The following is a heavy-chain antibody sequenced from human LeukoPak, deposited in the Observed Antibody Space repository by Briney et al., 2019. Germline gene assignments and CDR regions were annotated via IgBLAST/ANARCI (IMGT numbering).Heavy chain of an antibody. J-gene: IGHJ6*02. CDR3: ARAPYYDFWSGYYSKYYYGMDV. V-gene: IGHV4-34*01. CDR1: GGSFSGYY. Sequence: PSETLSLTCAVYGGSFSGYYWSWIRQPPGKGLEWIGEINHSGSTNYNPSLKSRVTISVDTSKNQFSLKLSSVTAADTAVYYCARAPYYDFWSGYYSKYYYGMDVWGQGTTVTVSS. D-gene: IGHD3-3*01. CDR2: INHSGST.